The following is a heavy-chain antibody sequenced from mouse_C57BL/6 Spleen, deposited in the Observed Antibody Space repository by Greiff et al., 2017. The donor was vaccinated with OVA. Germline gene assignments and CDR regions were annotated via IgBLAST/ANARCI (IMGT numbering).Heavy chain of an antibody. V-gene: IGHV3-1*01. J-gene: IGHJ4*01. CDR1: GYSITSGYD. D-gene: IGHD2-4*01. CDR3: ARGYDYVRAMDY. CDR2: ISYSGST. Sequence: EVQLQQSGPGMVKPSQSLSLTCTVTGYSITSGYDWHWIRHFPGNKLEWMGYISYSGSTNYNPSLKSRISITHDTSKNHFFLKLNSVTTEDTATYYCARGYDYVRAMDYWGQGTSVTVSS.